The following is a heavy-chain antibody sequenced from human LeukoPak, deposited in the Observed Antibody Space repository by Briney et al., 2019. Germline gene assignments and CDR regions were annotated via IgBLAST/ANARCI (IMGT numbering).Heavy chain of an antibody. Sequence: GASLKVSCKASGYTFTSYYMHWVRQAPGQGLEWMGIINPSGGSTSYAQKFQGRVTMTRDTSTSTVYMELSSLRSEDTAVYYCASSREYDFRSGGTYNWFDPWGQGTLVTVSS. CDR1: GYTFTSYY. CDR3: ASSREYDFRSGGTYNWFDP. CDR2: INPSGGST. J-gene: IGHJ5*02. V-gene: IGHV1-46*01. D-gene: IGHD3-3*01.